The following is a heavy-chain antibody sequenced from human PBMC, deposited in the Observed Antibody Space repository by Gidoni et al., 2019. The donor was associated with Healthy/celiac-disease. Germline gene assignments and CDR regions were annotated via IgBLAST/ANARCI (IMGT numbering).Heavy chain of an antibody. V-gene: IGHV4-39*01. D-gene: IGHD1-26*01. CDR1: VGSISSSSYY. CDR3: ARQPVGATRFDY. CDR2: IYYSGST. J-gene: IGHJ4*02. Sequence: QLQLQESGPGLVKPSETLSLTCTVSVGSISSSSYYWGWIRQPPGKGLEWIGRIYYSGSTYYHPSLKSRVTISVDTSKNQFSLKLSSVTAADTAVYYCARQPVGATRFDYWGQGTLVPVSS.